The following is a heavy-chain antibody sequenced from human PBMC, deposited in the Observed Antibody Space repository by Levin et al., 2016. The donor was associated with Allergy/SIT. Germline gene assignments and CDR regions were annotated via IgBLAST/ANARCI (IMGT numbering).Heavy chain of an antibody. V-gene: IGHV3-73*01. D-gene: IGHD1-26*01. Sequence: GESLKISCAASGFTFSGSAMHWVRQASGKGLEWVGRIRSKANSYATAYAASVKGRFTISRDDSKNTAYLQMNSLKTEDTAVYYCMSGSYGGSLHYYYYGMDVWGQGTTVTVSS. CDR3: MSGSYGGSLHYYYYGMDV. CDR1: GFTFSGSA. CDR2: IRSKANSYAT. J-gene: IGHJ6*02.